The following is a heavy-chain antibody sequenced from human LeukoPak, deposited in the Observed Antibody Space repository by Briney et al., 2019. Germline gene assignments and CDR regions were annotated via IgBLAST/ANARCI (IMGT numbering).Heavy chain of an antibody. D-gene: IGHD3-3*01. CDR3: ARLGAARGGHDFNYDFWSGYFDP. J-gene: IGHJ5*02. Sequence: SETLSLTCTVSGGSISSGGYYWSWIRQHPGKGLEWIGYIYYSGSTYYNPSLKSRVTISVDTSKNQFSLKLSSVTAADTAVYYCARLGAARGGHDFNYDFWSGYFDPWGQGTLVTVSS. CDR2: IYYSGST. V-gene: IGHV4-31*03. CDR1: GGSISSGGYY.